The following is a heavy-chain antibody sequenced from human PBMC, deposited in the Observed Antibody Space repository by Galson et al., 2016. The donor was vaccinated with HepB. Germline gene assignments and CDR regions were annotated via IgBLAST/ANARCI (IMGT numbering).Heavy chain of an antibody. CDR2: VYFTGTT. Sequence: SETLSLTCNVSGGSLRSYYWNWIRQPPGKGLEWIGYVYFTGTTNYTPSLKTRVTIQADTSKNQFSLKVDSLTAADTAVYYCARGHRYYYDIGYFDYWGQGILVTVSS. J-gene: IGHJ4*02. D-gene: IGHD3-22*01. V-gene: IGHV4-59*01. CDR1: GGSLRSYY. CDR3: ARGHRYYYDIGYFDY.